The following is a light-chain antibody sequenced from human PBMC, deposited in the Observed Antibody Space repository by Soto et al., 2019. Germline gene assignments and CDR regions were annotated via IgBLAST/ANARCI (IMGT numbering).Light chain of an antibody. J-gene: IGKJ2*01. V-gene: IGKV1-33*01. CDR3: QQYEDVPT. CDR1: QDISTF. Sequence: DIQMTQSPSSLSASVGDRVTLTCQASQDISTFLNWYHQEPGKAPKLLISDASALETGVPSRFRGRGAGTDFTFTISSLQPRDVGTYYFQQYEDVPTFGQGTKVGIK. CDR2: DAS.